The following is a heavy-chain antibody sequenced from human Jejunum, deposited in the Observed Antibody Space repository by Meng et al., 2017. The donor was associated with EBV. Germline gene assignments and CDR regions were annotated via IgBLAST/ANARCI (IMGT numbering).Heavy chain of an antibody. CDR3: ARDVLHYDFWSGYFDH. CDR2: ISPYNGNT. J-gene: IGHJ4*02. Sequence: QDQLVQSGAEVKKPGXSVNVTXEASGYIFTNYGISWVRQAPGQGLEWMGWISPYNGNTDSAQKFQGRVTMTTDTSTNTAYMELRSLSSDDTAVYFCARDVLHYDFWSGYFDHWDQGTLGTVSS. D-gene: IGHD3-3*01. V-gene: IGHV1-18*01. CDR1: GYIFTNYG.